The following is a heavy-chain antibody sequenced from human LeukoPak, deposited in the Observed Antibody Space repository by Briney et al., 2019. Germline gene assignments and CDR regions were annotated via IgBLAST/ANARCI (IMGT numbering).Heavy chain of an antibody. CDR1: GYTFTSYA. D-gene: IGHD4-17*01. V-gene: IGHV7-4-1*02. J-gene: IGHJ4*02. Sequence: ASVKVSCKASGYTFTSYAMNWVRQAPGQGLEWMGWINTNTGNPTYAQGFTGRFVFSLDTSVSTAYLQISSLKAEDTAAYYCARVVDDYGDYALDYWGQGTLVTVSS. CDR3: ARVVDDYGDYALDY. CDR2: INTNTGNP.